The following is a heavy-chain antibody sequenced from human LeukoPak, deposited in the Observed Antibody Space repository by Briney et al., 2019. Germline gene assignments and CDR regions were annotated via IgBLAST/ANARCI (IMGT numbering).Heavy chain of an antibody. CDR2: IIPIFATP. Sequence: SVKVSCKASGGAFSSYAISWVRQAPGQGLEWMGGIIPIFATPNYAQKFQGRVTITADESTSTAYMELSSLRSEDTAVYYCARDRGYDSGSYYGRYYYYMDVWGKGTTVTISS. J-gene: IGHJ6*03. D-gene: IGHD3-10*01. CDR1: GGAFSSYA. CDR3: ARDRGYDSGSYYGRYYYYMDV. V-gene: IGHV1-69*13.